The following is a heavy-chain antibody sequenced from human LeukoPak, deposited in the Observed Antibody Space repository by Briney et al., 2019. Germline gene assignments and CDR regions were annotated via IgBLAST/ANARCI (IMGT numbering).Heavy chain of an antibody. Sequence: PGGSLRLSCAASGFTVSSNYMSWVRQAPGKGLEWVSVIYSGGSTYYADSVKGRFTISRDNSKNTLYLQMNSLRAEDTAVYYCATTYDCTNHYYYYMDVWGKGTTVTVSS. CDR1: GFTVSSNY. CDR3: ATTYDCTNHYYYYMDV. CDR2: IYSGGST. V-gene: IGHV3-66*02. J-gene: IGHJ6*03. D-gene: IGHD2-21*02.